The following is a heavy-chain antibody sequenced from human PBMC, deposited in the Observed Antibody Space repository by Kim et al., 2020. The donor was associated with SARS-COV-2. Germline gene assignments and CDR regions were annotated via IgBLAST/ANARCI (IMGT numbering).Heavy chain of an antibody. V-gene: IGHV4-34*01. J-gene: IGHJ5*02. Sequence: PSLKSRRTITVDTSKNQFSLKLSSVTAADTAVYYCARGLRYFDWYYWFDPWGQGTLVTVSS. D-gene: IGHD3-9*01. CDR3: ARGLRYFDWYYWFDP.